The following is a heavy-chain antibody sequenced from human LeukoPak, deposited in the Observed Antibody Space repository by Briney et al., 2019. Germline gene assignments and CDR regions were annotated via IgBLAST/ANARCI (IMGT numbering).Heavy chain of an antibody. V-gene: IGHV1-69*05. CDR1: GGTFSSYA. D-gene: IGHD4-11*01. J-gene: IGHJ3*02. Sequence: SVKVSCKASGGTFSSYAISWVRQAPGQGLEWMGGIIPIFGTANYAQKFQGRVTITTDESTSTAYTELSSLRSEDTAVYYCAREGSTTDAFDIWGQGTMVTVSS. CDR3: AREGSTTDAFDI. CDR2: IIPIFGTA.